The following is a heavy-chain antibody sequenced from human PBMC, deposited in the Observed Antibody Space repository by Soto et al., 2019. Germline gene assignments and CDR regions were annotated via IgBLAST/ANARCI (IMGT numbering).Heavy chain of an antibody. CDR2: ISSYGSDT. V-gene: IGHV3-74*01. D-gene: IGHD3-16*01. Sequence: EVQLVESGGGLVLPGGSLRLSCAASGFTFSRYWMHWDRQAPGKGLVWVSRISSYGSDTHYADSVKGRFTISRDNAKNTLYLQMSSLSADATAVYYCASNYAYAEGYYWYGIDVWGQGTTVTVSS. J-gene: IGHJ6*02. CDR3: ASNYAYAEGYYWYGIDV. CDR1: GFTFSRYW.